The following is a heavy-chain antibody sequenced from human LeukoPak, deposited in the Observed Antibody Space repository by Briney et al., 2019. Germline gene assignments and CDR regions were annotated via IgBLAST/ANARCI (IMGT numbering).Heavy chain of an antibody. Sequence: PSQTLSLTCTVSGGSISSGDYYWSWIRQPPGKGLEWIGYIYYSGSTYYNPSLKSRVTISVDTSKNQFSLKLSSVTAADTAVYYCASSESHYDILTGLDYWGQGTLVTVSS. J-gene: IGHJ4*02. CDR2: IYYSGST. D-gene: IGHD3-9*01. V-gene: IGHV4-30-4*01. CDR3: ASSESHYDILTGLDY. CDR1: GGSISSGDYY.